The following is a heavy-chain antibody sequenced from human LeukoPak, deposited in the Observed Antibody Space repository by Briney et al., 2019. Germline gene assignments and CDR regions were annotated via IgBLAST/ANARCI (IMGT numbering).Heavy chain of an antibody. V-gene: IGHV4-59*12. J-gene: IGHJ3*02. Sequence: SETLSLTCTVSGGSISSYYWSWIRQPPGKGLEWIGYIYYSGSTNYNPPLKSRVTISVDTSKNQFSLKLSSVTAADTAVYYCARAGYDSSGYWRQIDAFDIWGQGTMVTVSS. CDR1: GGSISSYY. D-gene: IGHD3-22*01. CDR3: ARAGYDSSGYWRQIDAFDI. CDR2: IYYSGST.